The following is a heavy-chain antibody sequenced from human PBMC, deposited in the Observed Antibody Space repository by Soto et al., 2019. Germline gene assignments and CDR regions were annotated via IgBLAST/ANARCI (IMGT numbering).Heavy chain of an antibody. J-gene: IGHJ3*02. CDR1: GGSISISGYY. D-gene: IGHD2-15*01. V-gene: IGHV4-39*01. CDR3: ARELGYCSGGNCYSLNAFDI. Sequence: QLQLPESGPGLVKPSETLSLTCTVSGGSISISGYYWVLIRQPPGKGLEWIASIYYSGSTYYNPSLKSRVTIYGDTSKIQFSLKLSSVTAADTAVYYCARELGYCSGGNCYSLNAFDIWGQGTMVTVSS. CDR2: IYYSGST.